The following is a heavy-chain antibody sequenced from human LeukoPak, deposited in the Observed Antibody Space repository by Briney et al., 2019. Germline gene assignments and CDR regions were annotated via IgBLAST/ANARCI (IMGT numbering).Heavy chain of an antibody. CDR3: ARDKTDYDILTGYYRNGMDV. J-gene: IGHJ6*02. V-gene: IGHV4-30-4*01. Sequence: SQTLSLTCTVSGGSISSGDYYWSWLRQPPGKGLEWIGYIYYSGSTYYNPSLKSRVTISVDTSKNQFSLKLSSVTAADTAVYYCARDKTDYDILTGYYRNGMDVWGQGTTVTVSS. CDR1: GGSISSGDYY. D-gene: IGHD3-9*01. CDR2: IYYSGST.